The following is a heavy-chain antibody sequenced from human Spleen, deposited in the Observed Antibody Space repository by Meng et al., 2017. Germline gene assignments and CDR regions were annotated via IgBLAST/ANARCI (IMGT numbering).Heavy chain of an antibody. D-gene: IGHD3-10*01. CDR1: GYTSASYG. J-gene: IGHJ4*02. CDR2: FVSNADT. CDR3: ARGTPGRSYSDY. V-gene: IGHV1-18*01. Sequence: QAQLLQSGAEVKKPGASVWISCKASGYTSASYGISWFRQAPGQGLEWRGWFVSNADTYPAQKFQGRVTMTRDTHTSTDFMELRSLRFADTAVYYCARGTPGRSYSDYWGQGTLVTVSS.